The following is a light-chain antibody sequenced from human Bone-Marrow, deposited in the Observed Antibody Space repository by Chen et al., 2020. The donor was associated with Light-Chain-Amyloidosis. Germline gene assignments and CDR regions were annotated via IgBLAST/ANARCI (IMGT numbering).Light chain of an antibody. J-gene: IGLJ2*01. CDR3: QSADSSGTYEVI. CDR1: DLPTKY. V-gene: IGLV3-25*03. CDR2: RDT. Sequence: SYELTPPPSVSVSPGQTARITCSGDDLPTKYAYWYQQTPGQAPVLVIHRDTERPSGISERFSGSSSGTTATLTISGVQAEDEADYHCQSADSSGTYEVIFGGGTKLTVL.